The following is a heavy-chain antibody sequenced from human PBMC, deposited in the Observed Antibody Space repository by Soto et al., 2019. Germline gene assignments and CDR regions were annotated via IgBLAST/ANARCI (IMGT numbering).Heavy chain of an antibody. CDR3: ARRKRSDPCFDY. J-gene: IGHJ4*02. V-gene: IGHV4-34*01. Sequence: SETLSLTCAVYGGSCSGYYWDWIRQPPGKGLEWIGEINPDGATNYTPSLRGRVTISIDTSRNQFSLKLSSVTAAPTAVYDCARRKRSDPCFDYWGQGALVTVST. CDR2: INPDGAT. CDR1: GGSCSGYY.